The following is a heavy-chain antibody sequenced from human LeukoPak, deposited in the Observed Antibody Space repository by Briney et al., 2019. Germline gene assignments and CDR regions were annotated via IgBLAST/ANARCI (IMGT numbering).Heavy chain of an antibody. CDR3: ARVGYYDFWSGYYPYYFDY. D-gene: IGHD3-3*01. J-gene: IGHJ4*02. Sequence: SETLSLTCSVSGGSMNSYYWSWIRQPAGKGLEWIGRISTSGSTHYNPSLKSRVTMSLDTSKNQFSLKLSSVTAADTAVYYCARVGYYDFWSGYYPYYFDYWGQGTLVTVSS. CDR2: ISTSGST. V-gene: IGHV4-4*07. CDR1: GGSMNSYY.